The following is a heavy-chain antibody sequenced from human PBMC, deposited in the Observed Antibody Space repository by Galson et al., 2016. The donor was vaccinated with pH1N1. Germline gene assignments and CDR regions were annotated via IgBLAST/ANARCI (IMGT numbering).Heavy chain of an antibody. CDR2: ISSGSSNI. CDR3: TRDGGNYEWGYYMDV. V-gene: IGHV3-21*01. D-gene: IGHD4-23*01. Sequence: SLRLSCAASGFTFSSYSMNWVRQAPGKGLEWVSFISSGSSNIYYAESVKGRFTISRDHAKNSLYLQMNSMRAEDTAVYYCTRDGGNYEWGYYMDVWGKGTTVTVSS. CDR1: GFTFSSYS. J-gene: IGHJ6*03.